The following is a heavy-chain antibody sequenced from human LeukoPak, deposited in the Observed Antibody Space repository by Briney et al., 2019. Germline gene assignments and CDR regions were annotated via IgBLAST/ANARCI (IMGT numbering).Heavy chain of an antibody. Sequence: SETLSLTCTVSGGSISSYYWSWIRQPAGKGLEWIGRISTSGSTNYNPSFKSRVTMSVDTSKNQFSLKLSSVTAADTAVYYCAKYYNSPFDPWGQGTLVTVSS. CDR2: ISTSGST. J-gene: IGHJ5*02. CDR3: AKYYNSPFDP. V-gene: IGHV4-4*07. D-gene: IGHD3-3*01. CDR1: GGSISSYY.